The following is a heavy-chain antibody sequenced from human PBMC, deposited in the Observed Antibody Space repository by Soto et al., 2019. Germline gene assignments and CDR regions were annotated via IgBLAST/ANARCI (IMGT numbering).Heavy chain of an antibody. V-gene: IGHV5-51*01. CDR1: GYSFTSYW. CDR2: IYPGDSDT. D-gene: IGHD2-2*02. Sequence: GASLKISCKGSGYSFTSYWIGWVRQMPGKGLEWMGIIYPGDSDTRYSPSFQGQVTISADKSISTAYLQWSSLKASDTAMYYCARRSLTFCSSTSCYKDYYYYGMDVWGQGTTVTVSS. J-gene: IGHJ6*02. CDR3: ARRSLTFCSSTSCYKDYYYYGMDV.